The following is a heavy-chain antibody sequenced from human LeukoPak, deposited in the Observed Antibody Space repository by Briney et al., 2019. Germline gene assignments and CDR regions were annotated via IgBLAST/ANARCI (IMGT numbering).Heavy chain of an antibody. D-gene: IGHD1-26*01. CDR2: IYYSGST. V-gene: IGHV4-39*07. J-gene: IGHJ4*02. Sequence: LETLSLTCTVSGGSISSSSYYWGWIRQPPGKGLEWIGSIYYSGSTYYNPSLKSRVTISVDTSKNQFSLKLSSVTAADTAVYYCAREDRRWELPFDYWGQGTLVTVSS. CDR1: GGSISSSSYY. CDR3: AREDRRWELPFDY.